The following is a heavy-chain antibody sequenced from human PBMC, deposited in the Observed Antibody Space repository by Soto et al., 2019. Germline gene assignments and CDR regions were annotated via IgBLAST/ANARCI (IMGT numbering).Heavy chain of an antibody. D-gene: IGHD3-10*01. CDR3: AKDQGSGSYYAFVI. V-gene: IGHV3-30*18. Sequence: GGSLRLSCAASGFTFSSYGMHWVRQAPGKGLEWVAVISYDGSNKYYADSVKGRFTISRDNSKNTLYLQMNSLRAEDTAVYYCAKDQGSGSYYAFVIWGQGTMVTVSS. CDR1: GFTFSSYG. J-gene: IGHJ3*02. CDR2: ISYDGSNK.